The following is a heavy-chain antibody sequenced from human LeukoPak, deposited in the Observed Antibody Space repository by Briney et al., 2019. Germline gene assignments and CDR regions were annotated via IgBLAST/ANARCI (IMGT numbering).Heavy chain of an antibody. CDR1: GGSISSYY. V-gene: IGHV4-4*07. Sequence: IPSETLSLTCTVSGGSISSYYWSWIRQPAGKGLEWIGRIYTSGSTNYNPSLKSRVTMSVDTSKNQFSLKLSSVTAADAAVYYCARLPLEAARGLYYYGMDVWGQGTTVTVSS. CDR2: IYTSGST. D-gene: IGHD6-13*01. J-gene: IGHJ6*02. CDR3: ARLPLEAARGLYYYGMDV.